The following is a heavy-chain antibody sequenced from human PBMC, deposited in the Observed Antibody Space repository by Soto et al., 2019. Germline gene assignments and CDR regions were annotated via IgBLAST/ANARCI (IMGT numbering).Heavy chain of an antibody. CDR1: GFTFSSYD. V-gene: IGHV3-13*05. CDR3: ARGGGGQRYKGPDYYGMDV. CDR2: IGTAGDP. Sequence: GGSLRLSCAASGFTFSSYDMHWVRQATGKGLEWVSAIGTAGDPYYPGSVKGRFTISRENAKNSLYLQMNSLRAGDTAVYYCARGGGGQRYKGPDYYGMDVWGQGTTVTVSS. J-gene: IGHJ6*02. D-gene: IGHD3-9*01.